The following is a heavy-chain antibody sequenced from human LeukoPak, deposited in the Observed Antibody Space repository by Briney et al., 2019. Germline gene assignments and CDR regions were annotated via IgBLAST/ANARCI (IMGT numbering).Heavy chain of an antibody. J-gene: IGHJ4*02. D-gene: IGHD3-22*01. CDR2: IYSGDST. CDR3: ARELYYYDSSGYLYY. CDR1: GFTVSSNY. V-gene: IGHV3-53*01. Sequence: GGSLRLSCAASGFTVSSNYMSWVRQAPRKGLEWVSVIYSGDSTYYSDSVKGRFTISRDNSKNKLYLQMNSLRVEDTAEDVCARELYYYDSSGYLYYWGQGALVTVSS.